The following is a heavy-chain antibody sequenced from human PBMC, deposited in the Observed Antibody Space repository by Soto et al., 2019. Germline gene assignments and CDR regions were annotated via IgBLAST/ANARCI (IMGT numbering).Heavy chain of an antibody. CDR3: WAADPVSYYYYYYGMDV. CDR1: GFTFSSYW. D-gene: IGHD6-13*01. Sequence: TGGSLRLSCAASGFTFSSYWMSWVRQAPGKGLEWVANIKQDGSEKYYVDSVKGRFTISRDNAKNSLYLQMNSLRAEDTAVYYCWAADPVSYYYYYYGMDVWGQGTTVTVSS. V-gene: IGHV3-7*01. CDR2: IKQDGSEK. J-gene: IGHJ6*02.